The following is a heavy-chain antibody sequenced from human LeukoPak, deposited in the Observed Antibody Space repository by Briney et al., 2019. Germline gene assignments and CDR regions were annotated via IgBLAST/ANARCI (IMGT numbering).Heavy chain of an antibody. J-gene: IGHJ5*02. CDR2: ISYDGSNK. V-gene: IGHV3-30*18. Sequence: GRSLRLSCAASGFTFSSYGMHWVRQAPGKGLEWVAVISYDGSNKYYADSVKGRFTISRDNSKSTLYLQMNSLRAEDTAVYYCAKNSGSYIATWFDPWGQGTLVTVSS. CDR3: AKNSGSYIATWFDP. D-gene: IGHD1-26*01. CDR1: GFTFSSYG.